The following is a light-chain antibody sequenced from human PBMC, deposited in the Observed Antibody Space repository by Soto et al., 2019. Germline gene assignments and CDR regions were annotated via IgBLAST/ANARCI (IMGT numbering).Light chain of an antibody. J-gene: IGLJ2*01. V-gene: IGLV2-14*01. CDR3: SSYTSSRTVV. CDR1: SSDVGGYTY. Sequence: QSALTQPASVSGSPGQSITISCTGTSSDVGGYTYVSLYQQHPGKAPKLMIYEVSHRPSGVSNRFSGSKSGNAASLTISGLQAEDEADYYCSSYTSSRTVVFGGGTKVTVL. CDR2: EVS.